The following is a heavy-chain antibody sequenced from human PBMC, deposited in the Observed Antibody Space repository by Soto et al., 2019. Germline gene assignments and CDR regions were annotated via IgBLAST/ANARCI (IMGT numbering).Heavy chain of an antibody. J-gene: IGHJ5*02. V-gene: IGHV2-70*01. CDR1: GFSLSTSGMC. CDR3: ARSRITMVRGARETVFDP. Sequence: SGPTLVHPTQTLTLTCTFSGFSLSTSGMCVSWIRQPPGKALEWLALIDWDDDKYYSTSLKTRLTISKDTSKTEVVLTMTNMDPVDTATYYFARSRITMVRGARETVFDPWGQGTLVTVS. CDR2: IDWDDDK. D-gene: IGHD3-10*01.